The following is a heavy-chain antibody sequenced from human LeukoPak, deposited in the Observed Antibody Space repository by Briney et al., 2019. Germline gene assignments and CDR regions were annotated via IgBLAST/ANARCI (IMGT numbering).Heavy chain of an antibody. CDR2: INHSGST. V-gene: IGHV4-34*01. J-gene: IGHJ4*02. Sequence: SETLSLTCAVYGGSFSGYYWSWIRQPPGKGLEWIGEINHSGSTNYNPSLKGRVTISVDTSKNQFSLKLSSVTAADTAVYYCARGPSGDSSGYYPTYWGQGTLVTVSS. CDR3: ARGPSGDSSGYYPTY. CDR1: GGSFSGYY. D-gene: IGHD3-22*01.